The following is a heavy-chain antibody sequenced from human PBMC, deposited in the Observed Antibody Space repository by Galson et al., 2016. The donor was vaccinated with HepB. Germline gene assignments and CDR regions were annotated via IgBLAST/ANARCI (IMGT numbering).Heavy chain of an antibody. J-gene: IGHJ4*02. CDR3: ARERIAAAAFFDY. CDR2: IRNDGSNK. D-gene: IGHD6-13*01. CDR1: GFTFSGFG. V-gene: IGHV3-33*01. Sequence: SLRLSCAASGFTFSGFGMHWVRQVSGKGLQWVAAIRNDGSNKYYKESVKGRFTISRDNSKNTLYLQMNSLRVEDTAVYYCARERIAAAAFFDYWGQGTLVTVSS.